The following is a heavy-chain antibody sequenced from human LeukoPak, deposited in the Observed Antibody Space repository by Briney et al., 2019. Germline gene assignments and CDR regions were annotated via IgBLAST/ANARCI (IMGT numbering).Heavy chain of an antibody. CDR2: INHSGST. J-gene: IGHJ4*02. V-gene: IGHV4-34*01. D-gene: IGHD2-2*01. CDR1: GGSFSGYY. Sequence: ASETLSLTCAVYGGSFSGYYWSWIRQPPGKGLEWIGEINHSGSTNYNPSLKSRVTISVDTSKNQFSLKLSSVTAADTAVYYCARQSDIVVVPAAVGFDYWGQGTLVTVSS. CDR3: ARQSDIVVVPAAVGFDY.